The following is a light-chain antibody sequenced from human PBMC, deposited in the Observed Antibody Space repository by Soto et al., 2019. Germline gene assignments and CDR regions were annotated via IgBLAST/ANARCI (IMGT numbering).Light chain of an antibody. CDR3: QQSYSVPWT. CDR1: QSISSF. V-gene: IGKV1-39*01. J-gene: IGKJ2*01. Sequence: QMTQSPSSLSSSVGDRVTITCRASQSISSFLNWYQQKPGKAPNLLRSGVPSRFSARGSGTDFTLTISGLLPEDSATYYCQQSYSVPWTFGQGTKLEIK.